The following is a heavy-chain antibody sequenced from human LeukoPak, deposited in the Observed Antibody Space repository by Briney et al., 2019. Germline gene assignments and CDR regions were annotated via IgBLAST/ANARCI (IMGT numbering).Heavy chain of an antibody. CDR1: GGTFSSYA. CDR2: IIPIFGTA. D-gene: IGHD2-2*01. V-gene: IGHV1-69*13. J-gene: IGHJ4*02. Sequence: SVKVSCKASGGTFSSYAISWVRQAPGQGLEWMGGIIPIFGTANYAQKFQGRVTITADESTGTAYMELSSLRSEDTAVYYCAITDQLGSRWPFFDYWGQGTLVTVSS. CDR3: AITDQLGSRWPFFDY.